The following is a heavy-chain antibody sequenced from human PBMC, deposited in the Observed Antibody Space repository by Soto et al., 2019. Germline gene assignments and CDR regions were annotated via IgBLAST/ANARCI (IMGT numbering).Heavy chain of an antibody. Sequence: QVQLVQSGAEVKKPGGSVKVACKASGYTFTSYGISWVRQAPGQGLEWMGWISTYNGNTKYAQKLQGRVTMTTDTSTSTAYMELRSLRSDDTAVFYCPREMVRGVGSDYWGQGTLVTVSS. CDR2: ISTYNGNT. D-gene: IGHD3-10*01. CDR3: PREMVRGVGSDY. J-gene: IGHJ4*02. CDR1: GYTFTSYG. V-gene: IGHV1-18*01.